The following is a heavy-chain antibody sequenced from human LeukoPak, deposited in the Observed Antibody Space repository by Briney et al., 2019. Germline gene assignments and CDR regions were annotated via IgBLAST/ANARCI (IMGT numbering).Heavy chain of an antibody. CDR2: IYSGGST. Sequence: GGSLRLSCAASGFTISSNYMSWVRQAPGKGLEWVSVIYSGGSTYYSDSVTGRFTISIDNTKNTLYLQMNSLRAEHTAVYYCASHKADYGGKNDYWGEGGLVTVSS. J-gene: IGHJ4*02. V-gene: IGHV3-53*01. CDR1: GFTISSNY. CDR3: ASHKADYGGKNDY. D-gene: IGHD4-23*01.